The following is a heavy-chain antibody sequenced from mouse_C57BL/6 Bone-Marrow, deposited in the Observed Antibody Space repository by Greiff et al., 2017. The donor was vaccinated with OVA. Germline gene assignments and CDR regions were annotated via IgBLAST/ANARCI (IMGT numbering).Heavy chain of an antibody. J-gene: IGHJ2*01. CDR3: ARRGYDYGFFDY. CDR1: GYTFTSYW. D-gene: IGHD2-4*01. CDR2: IYPGSGST. V-gene: IGHV1-55*01. Sequence: QVQLQQPGAELVKPGASVKMSCKASGYTFTSYWITWVKQRPGQGLEWIGDIYPGSGSTNYNEKFKSKATLTVDTSSSTAYMQLSSLTSEDSAVYYCARRGYDYGFFDYWGQGTTLTVSS.